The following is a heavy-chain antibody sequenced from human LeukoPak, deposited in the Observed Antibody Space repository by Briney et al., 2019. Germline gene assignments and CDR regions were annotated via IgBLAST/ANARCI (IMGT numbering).Heavy chain of an antibody. Sequence: PGGSLRLSCAASRFTFSSYDMHWVRQAPGKGLEWVAVISYEGSNKYYADSVRGRFTISRDNSKDTLYLQMNSLRAEDTAVYYCAKEAGAFDIWGQGTMVTVSS. CDR3: AKEAGAFDI. V-gene: IGHV3-30*18. CDR2: ISYEGSNK. CDR1: RFTFSSYD. J-gene: IGHJ3*02.